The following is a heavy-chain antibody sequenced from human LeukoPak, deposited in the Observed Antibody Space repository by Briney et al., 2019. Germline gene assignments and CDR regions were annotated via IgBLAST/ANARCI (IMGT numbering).Heavy chain of an antibody. CDR3: AKPADLVVPWGLFDY. CDR1: EFSFSSYA. D-gene: IGHD2-15*01. V-gene: IGHV3-23*01. Sequence: GGSLRLSCAASEFSFSSYAMSWVRQAPGKGLEWVSTISGNGGNTYYAGSVQGRFTISRDNSKNTLHLQMNSLRAEDTAVYYCAKPADLVVPWGLFDYWGQGTLVTVSS. J-gene: IGHJ4*02. CDR2: ISGNGGNT.